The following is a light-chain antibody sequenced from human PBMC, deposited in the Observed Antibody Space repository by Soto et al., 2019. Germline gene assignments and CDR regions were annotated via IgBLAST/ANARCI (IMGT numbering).Light chain of an antibody. Sequence: QSALTQPRSMSGSPGQSVTISCTGTSSDVGTYDFVSWYQQHPGKAPRLMIFDVSERPSGVPDRFSGSKSGNTASLTISGLQAEDEADYYCCLYAVTFYVFGTGTKVTVL. CDR2: DVS. CDR1: SSDVGTYDF. CDR3: CLYAVTFYV. J-gene: IGLJ1*01. V-gene: IGLV2-11*01.